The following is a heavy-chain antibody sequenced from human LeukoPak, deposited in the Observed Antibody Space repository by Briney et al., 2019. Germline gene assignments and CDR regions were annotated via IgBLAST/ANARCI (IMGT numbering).Heavy chain of an antibody. CDR1: GGSISSSSYY. V-gene: IGHV4-39*01. J-gene: IGHJ3*02. CDR3: AILTSSAMLYYYDSSGYYDAFDI. Sequence: SETLSLTCTVSGGSISSSSYYWGWIRQPPGKGLEWIESIYYSGSTYYNPSLKSRVTISVDTSKNQFSLKLSSVTAADTAVYYCAILTSSAMLYYYDSSGYYDAFDIWGRGTMVTVSS. D-gene: IGHD3-22*01. CDR2: IYYSGST.